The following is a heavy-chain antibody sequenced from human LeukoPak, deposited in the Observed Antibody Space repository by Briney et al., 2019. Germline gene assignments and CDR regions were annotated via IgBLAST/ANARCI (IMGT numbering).Heavy chain of an antibody. CDR2: ISTYNGHT. CDR3: ARGGRWELPRPYAFDI. J-gene: IGHJ3*02. D-gene: IGHD1-26*01. V-gene: IGHV1-18*01. CDR1: GYTFTSYG. Sequence: GESLKISCKASGYTFTSYGISWVRQAPGQGLEWMGWISTYNGHTNYAQKLQGRVTMATDTSTSTAYMELRNLRSDDTAVYYCARGGRWELPRPYAFDIWGQGTMVTVSS.